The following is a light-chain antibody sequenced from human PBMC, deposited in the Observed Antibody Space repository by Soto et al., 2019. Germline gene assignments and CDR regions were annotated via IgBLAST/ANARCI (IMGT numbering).Light chain of an antibody. V-gene: IGKV1-5*03. CDR1: QSIGSW. Sequence: DIQMTQSPSTLSAFVGDRVTITCRASQSIGSWLAWFQQKPGKAPKVLIYKASDLESGVPSRFTGSGSGTEFTLTISSLQPDDFATYHCQQYYSYPLTFGGGTKVEI. CDR3: QQYYSYPLT. J-gene: IGKJ4*01. CDR2: KAS.